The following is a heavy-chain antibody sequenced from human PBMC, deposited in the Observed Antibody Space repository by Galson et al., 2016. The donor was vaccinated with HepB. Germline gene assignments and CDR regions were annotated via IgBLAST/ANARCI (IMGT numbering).Heavy chain of an antibody. CDR1: GFSLSTSGMA. CDR2: VFFDADK. J-gene: IGHJ4*02. CDR3: ARGSRRNKCRGGNCYYVDY. Sequence: PALVKPTQTLTLTCSFSGFSLSTSGMAMGWIRQPPGKAPEWLAIVFFDADKRYSPPLTSQITIAKDTSKNQVVLIMTDMDPLDTGTYCCARGSRRNKCRGGNCYYVDYWGQGTLVTVSS. V-gene: IGHV2-5*02. D-gene: IGHD4-23*01.